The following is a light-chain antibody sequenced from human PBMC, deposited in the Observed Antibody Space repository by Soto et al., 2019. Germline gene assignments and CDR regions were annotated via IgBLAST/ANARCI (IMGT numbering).Light chain of an antibody. V-gene: IGKV3-20*01. Sequence: EIVLTQSPGTLSLSPGERATLSCRASQSVSSSYLAWYQQKPGRAPRLLIYGASSRATGSPDRFSGSGSGTDFTLTISRLEPEDFAVYYCQQYGSSPRTFGQGTKVDIK. CDR3: QQYGSSPRT. CDR2: GAS. J-gene: IGKJ1*01. CDR1: QSVSSSY.